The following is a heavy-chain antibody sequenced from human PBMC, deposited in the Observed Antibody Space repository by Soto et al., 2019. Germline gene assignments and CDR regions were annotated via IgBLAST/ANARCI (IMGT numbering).Heavy chain of an antibody. V-gene: IGHV4-34*01. CDR2: INHNTNT. J-gene: IGHJ5*02. Sequence: SETLSLTCAVYGGSFSDTYLNWFRQPPGKGLEWIGEINHNTNTIYNPSLTSRVTISVDRSKNQFSLKVRSVTAADTAVYYCARETYGDYVGYFDPWGQGIQVTVSS. CDR1: GGSFSDTY. CDR3: ARETYGDYVGYFDP. D-gene: IGHD4-17*01.